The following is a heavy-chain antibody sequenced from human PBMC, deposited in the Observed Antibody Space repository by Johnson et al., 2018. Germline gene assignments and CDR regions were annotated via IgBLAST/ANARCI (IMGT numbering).Heavy chain of an antibody. CDR2: IWYDGSNR. D-gene: IGHD5-12*01. V-gene: IGHV3-33*01. J-gene: IGHJ4*02. Sequence: QVQLVQSGGGVVLPGRSLRLSCAASGFTFNSHGMHWVRQAPGKGLAWVALIWYDGSNRYYADSVKGRFTISRDNSKNTLYLQMTSLRVEDTAVYFCARDRAAVATNFDYWGQGTLVTVSS. CDR3: ARDRAAVATNFDY. CDR1: GFTFNSHG.